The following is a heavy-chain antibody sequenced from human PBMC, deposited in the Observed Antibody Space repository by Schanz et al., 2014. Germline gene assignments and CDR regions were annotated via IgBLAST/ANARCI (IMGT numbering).Heavy chain of an antibody. CDR2: INAHTGNT. J-gene: IGHJ4*02. Sequence: QLMQSGSEVRKPGASVKVSCKASGYIFGSHGMTWVRQAPGQGPELMGWINAHTGNTQYAQKFQGRVTMTRDTSTSTVYMELSSLRSEDTAVYYCARDGEAAAGCDYWGQGTLVTDSS. V-gene: IGHV1-18*01. CDR3: ARDGEAAAGCDY. CDR1: GYIFGSHG. D-gene: IGHD6-13*01.